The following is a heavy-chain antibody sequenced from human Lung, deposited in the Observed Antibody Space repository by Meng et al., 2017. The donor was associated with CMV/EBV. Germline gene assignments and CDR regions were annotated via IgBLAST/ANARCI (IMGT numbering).Heavy chain of an antibody. Sequence: ASVXVSXKASGYTLRTYDINWVRQATGQGLEWMGWMNANSGNTGYAQKFQGRVSTTRDTSPSTAYMEMTSLRPEDTAVYYCARTQIAVEAGGTKTKYYFYGLDVXGQGXTVTVSS. D-gene: IGHD6-13*01. J-gene: IGHJ6*02. CDR3: ARTQIAVEAGGTKTKYYFYGLDV. CDR2: MNANSGNT. CDR1: GYTLRTYD. V-gene: IGHV1-8*02.